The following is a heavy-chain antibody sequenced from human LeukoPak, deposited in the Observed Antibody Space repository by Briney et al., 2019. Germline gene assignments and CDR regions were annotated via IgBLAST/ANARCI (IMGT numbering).Heavy chain of an antibody. D-gene: IGHD1-1*01. V-gene: IGHV3-21*01. CDR2: ISSSSSYI. CDR1: GFTFSSYS. J-gene: IGHJ4*02. CDR3: ARDTLERRRAGLGD. Sequence: GGSLRLSCAASGFTFSSYSMNWARQAPGKGLEWVSSISSSSSYIYYADSVKGRFTISRDNAKNSLYLQMNSLRAEDTAVYYCARDTLERRRAGLGDWGQGTLVTVSS.